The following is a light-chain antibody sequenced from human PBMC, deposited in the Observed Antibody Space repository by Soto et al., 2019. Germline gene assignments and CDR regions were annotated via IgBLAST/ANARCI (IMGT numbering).Light chain of an antibody. CDR2: DAS. J-gene: IGKJ1*01. CDR1: QSVKSSY. V-gene: IGKV3-20*01. Sequence: EIVLTQSPGALSLSLGERATLSCRASQSVKSSYLAWYRQKPGQTPRLLIYDASTRATGIPDRFSGSGSGTDFTLTISGLEPKDFAVYSCQQYASSPQTFGQGTKVEF. CDR3: QQYASSPQT.